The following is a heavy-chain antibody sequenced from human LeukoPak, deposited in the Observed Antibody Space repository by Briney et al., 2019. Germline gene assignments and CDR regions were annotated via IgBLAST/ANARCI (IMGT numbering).Heavy chain of an antibody. CDR3: ARIHRYCSGGACYVLDN. Sequence: SETLSLTCVVSGGSVSGYYWGWIRQPPGRGLEWIGYVYYSGSTNYNPSFKSRITISVDTSRNQFSLQLSSVTAADTAVHYCARIHRYCSGGACYVLDNWGQGTLVAVSS. V-gene: IGHV4-59*02. D-gene: IGHD2-15*01. J-gene: IGHJ4*02. CDR2: VYYSGST. CDR1: GGSVSGYY.